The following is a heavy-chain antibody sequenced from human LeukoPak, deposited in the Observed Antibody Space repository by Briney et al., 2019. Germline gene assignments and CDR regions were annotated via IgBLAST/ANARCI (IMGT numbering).Heavy chain of an antibody. D-gene: IGHD3-9*01. Sequence: GESLKISCKGSGYRFTSYWIGWVRQMPGKGLEWMGIIYPGDSDTRYSPSFQGQVTISADKSISTAYLQWSSLKASDTAMYYCARPILTGSDAFDIWGQGTMVTVSS. J-gene: IGHJ3*02. CDR3: ARPILTGSDAFDI. V-gene: IGHV5-51*01. CDR2: IYPGDSDT. CDR1: GYRFTSYW.